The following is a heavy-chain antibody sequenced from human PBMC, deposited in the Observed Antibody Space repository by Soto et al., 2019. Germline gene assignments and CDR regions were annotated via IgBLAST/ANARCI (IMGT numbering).Heavy chain of an antibody. V-gene: IGHV1-69*12. CDR3: ARSVYYDFWSGYPDKDYYYYGMDV. J-gene: IGHJ6*02. D-gene: IGHD3-3*01. CDR2: IIPIFGTA. Sequence: QVQLVQSGAEVKKPGSSVKVSCKASGGTFSSYAISWVRQAPGQGLEWMGGIIPIFGTANYAQKFQGRVTITADESTSTAYMELSSLRSEDTAVYYCARSVYYDFWSGYPDKDYYYYGMDVWGQGTTVTVSS. CDR1: GGTFSSYA.